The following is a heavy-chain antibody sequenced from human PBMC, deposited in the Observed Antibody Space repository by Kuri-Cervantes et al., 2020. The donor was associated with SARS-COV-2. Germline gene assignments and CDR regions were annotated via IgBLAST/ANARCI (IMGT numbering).Heavy chain of an antibody. J-gene: IGHJ6*03. D-gene: IGHD2-2*02. CDR1: GFPFGSYA. V-gene: IGHV3-30-3*01. CDR2: ISYDGSNK. Sequence: GGSLRLSWAASGFPFGSYAMNWVRQAPGKGLEWVAVISYDGSNKYYADSVKGRFTISRDNSKNTLYLQMNSLRAEDTAVYYCTTGCSSTSCYRGVGYYYMDVWGKGTTVTVSS. CDR3: TTGCSSTSCYRGVGYYYMDV.